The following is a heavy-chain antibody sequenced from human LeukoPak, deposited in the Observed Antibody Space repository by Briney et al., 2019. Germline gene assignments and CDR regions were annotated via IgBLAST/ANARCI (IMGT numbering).Heavy chain of an antibody. V-gene: IGHV4-59*01. Sequence: PSETLSLTCAVYGGSFSGYYWSWIRQPPGRGLEWIGYIYYSGSTNYNPSLKSRVTISVDTSKNQFSLKLSSVTAADTAVYYCARVEKYYYDSSGYYGWVWFDPWGQGTLVTVSS. CDR3: ARVEKYYYDSSGYYGWVWFDP. CDR2: IYYSGST. CDR1: GGSFSGYY. D-gene: IGHD3-22*01. J-gene: IGHJ5*02.